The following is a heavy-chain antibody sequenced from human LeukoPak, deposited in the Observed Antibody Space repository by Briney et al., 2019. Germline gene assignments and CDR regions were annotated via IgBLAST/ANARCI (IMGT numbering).Heavy chain of an antibody. CDR2: ITSSGSTI. J-gene: IGHJ6*04. D-gene: IGHD3-9*01. V-gene: IGHV3-48*03. CDR3: ARDSRDILTGYLSGMDV. Sequence: GGSLRLSCAASGFTFSNYEMNWVRQAPGKGLEWVSYITSSGSTIYYAASVKGRFTISRDNAKNSLYLQMNSLSAEDTAVYYCARDSRDILTGYLSGMDVWGKGTTVTVSS. CDR1: GFTFSNYE.